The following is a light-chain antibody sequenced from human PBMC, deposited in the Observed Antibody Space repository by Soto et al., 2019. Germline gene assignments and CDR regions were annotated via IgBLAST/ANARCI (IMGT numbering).Light chain of an antibody. V-gene: IGLV2-14*01. CDR3: SSYTSSSTFYX. J-gene: IGLJ1*01. Sequence: QSVLTQPASVSGSPGQSITISCTGTSSDVGGYNYVSWYQQHPGKAPKLMIYEVSNRPSGVSNRFSGSKSGNTASLTISGLQAEDEADYYCSSYTSSSTFYXFGTGNKVTV. CDR1: SSDVGGYNY. CDR2: EVS.